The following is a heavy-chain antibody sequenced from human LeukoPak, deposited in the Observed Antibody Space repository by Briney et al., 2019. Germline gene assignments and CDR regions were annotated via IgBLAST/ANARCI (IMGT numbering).Heavy chain of an antibody. Sequence: SETLSLTCAVSGVSISSSEWWTWVRQPPGQGLEWIGEIHRDGRTRYNPSLRSRVTMSMDYSKNQCSLSVYSVTAADTAIYYCGKTDIWFNPIDYWGPGSLVAVSS. CDR1: GVSISSSEW. J-gene: IGHJ4*02. CDR3: GKTDIWFNPIDY. CDR2: IHRDGRT. D-gene: IGHD3-9*01. V-gene: IGHV4-4*02.